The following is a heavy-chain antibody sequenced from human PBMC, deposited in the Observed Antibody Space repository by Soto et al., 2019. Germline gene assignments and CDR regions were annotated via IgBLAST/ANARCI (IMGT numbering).Heavy chain of an antibody. CDR1: GYSFVSYW. J-gene: IGHJ4*02. CDR2: IYPGDSDT. V-gene: IGHV5-51*01. D-gene: IGHD5-18*01. Sequence: GESLKISCKGSGYSFVSYWIAWVRQMPGKGLEWMGSIYPGDSDTTYSPSIQGQVTISADKSSTTVYLQWNTLKASDTAMYYCAKTDGYEVEYWGQGTQVTISS. CDR3: AKTDGYEVEY.